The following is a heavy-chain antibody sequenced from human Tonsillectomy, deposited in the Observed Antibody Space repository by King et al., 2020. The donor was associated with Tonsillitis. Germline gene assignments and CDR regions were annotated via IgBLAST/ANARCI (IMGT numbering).Heavy chain of an antibody. CDR3: ARHPYDFWSGSYYYYYMDV. J-gene: IGHJ6*03. Sequence: VQLQESGPGLVKPSETLSLTCTVSGGSIRNYYWSWIRQPPGKGLEWIGYIFYSGSTNYNPSLKSRVPISVDKSNNQFSLKLSSVTAADTAVYYCARHPYDFWSGSYYYYYMDVWGKGTTVTVSS. D-gene: IGHD3-3*01. V-gene: IGHV4-59*08. CDR2: IFYSGST. CDR1: GGSIRNYY.